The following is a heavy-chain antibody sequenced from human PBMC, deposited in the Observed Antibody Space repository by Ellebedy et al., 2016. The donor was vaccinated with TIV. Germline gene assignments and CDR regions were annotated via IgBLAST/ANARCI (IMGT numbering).Heavy chain of an antibody. CDR1: GASSGNYF. D-gene: IGHD1-26*01. J-gene: IGHJ4*02. V-gene: IGHV4-34*01. Sequence: SETLSLXXAVSGASSGNYFWSWIRQPPGKGLEWIGEATHTGGTNYNPSLESRVTMSLDTSENQFSLKLNSVNVADTAVYYCARGFPAAWELAGPWGQGTLVTVSA. CDR2: ATHTGGT. CDR3: ARGFPAAWELAGP.